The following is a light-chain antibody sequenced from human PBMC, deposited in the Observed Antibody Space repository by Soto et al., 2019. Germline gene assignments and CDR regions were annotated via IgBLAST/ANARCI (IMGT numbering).Light chain of an antibody. CDR1: SSDVGGYNY. CDR3: SSYTSSSTGV. J-gene: IGLJ1*01. Sequence: QSALTQPASVSGSPGQSITISCTGTSSDVGGYNYVSWYQQHPGKAPKLMIYDVSNRPSGVSNRFSGSKSGNTASLTISGLQAEDEAVYYCSSYTSSSTGVFGTGTKVTVL. CDR2: DVS. V-gene: IGLV2-14*03.